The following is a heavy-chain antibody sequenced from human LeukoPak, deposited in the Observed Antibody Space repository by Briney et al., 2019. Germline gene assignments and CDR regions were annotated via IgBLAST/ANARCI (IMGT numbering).Heavy chain of an antibody. Sequence: PGGPLRLSCAASGFTFTTYAMSWVRQAPGKGLEWVSTISGSDDNTYYADSVKGRFTISRDNSKNTLYLQMNSLRAEDTAVYYSAKDRLGGNSVTSFEYWGQGTLFTVSS. CDR1: GFTFTTYA. CDR2: ISGSDDNT. D-gene: IGHD4-23*01. V-gene: IGHV3-23*01. J-gene: IGHJ4*02. CDR3: AKDRLGGNSVTSFEY.